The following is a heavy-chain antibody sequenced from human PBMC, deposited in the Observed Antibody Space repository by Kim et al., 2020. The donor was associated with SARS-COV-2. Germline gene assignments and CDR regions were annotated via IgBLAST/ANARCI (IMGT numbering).Heavy chain of an antibody. CDR3: ARLDNSWLHFDY. Sequence: ISYVDSADGRFTISRDNAKNSLHLEMHSLRLEDTAVYYCARLDNSWLHFDYWGQGALVTVSS. D-gene: IGHD5-12*01. J-gene: IGHJ4*02. CDR2: I. V-gene: IGHV3-48*03.